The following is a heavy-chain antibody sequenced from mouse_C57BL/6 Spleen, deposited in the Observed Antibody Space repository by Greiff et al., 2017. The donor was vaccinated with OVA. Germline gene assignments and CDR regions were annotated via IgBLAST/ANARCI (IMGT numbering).Heavy chain of an antibody. V-gene: IGHV1-82*01. CDR1: GYAFSSSW. Sequence: QVQLQQSGPELVKPGASVKISCKASGYAFSSSWMNWVKQRPGKGLEWIGRIYPGDGDTNYNGKFKGKATLTAEKSSSTAYMQLSSLTSEDSAVYFCARSKGNYGQRGWYFDVGGTGTTVTVSS. D-gene: IGHD2-1*01. J-gene: IGHJ1*03. CDR3: ARSKGNYGQRGWYFDV. CDR2: IYPGDGDT.